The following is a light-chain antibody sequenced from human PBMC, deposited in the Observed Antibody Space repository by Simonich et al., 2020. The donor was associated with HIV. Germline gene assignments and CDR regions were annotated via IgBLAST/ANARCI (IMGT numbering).Light chain of an antibody. Sequence: EIVMTQSPATLSVSPGERATLSCRVSQSVASNLAWNQQKPGQPPRLLIYFASTRATGIPARFSGSGFGTEFTLTISSTQSEDFAIYYCQQYNNWPSPFTFGPGTKVDIK. CDR1: QSVASN. CDR2: FAS. CDR3: QQYNNWPSPFT. J-gene: IGKJ3*01. V-gene: IGKV3-15*01.